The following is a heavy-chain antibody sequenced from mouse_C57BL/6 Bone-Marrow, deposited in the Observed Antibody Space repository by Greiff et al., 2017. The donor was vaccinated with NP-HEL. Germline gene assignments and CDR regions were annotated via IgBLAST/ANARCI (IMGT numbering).Heavy chain of an antibody. CDR2: ISSGGSYT. V-gene: IGHV5-6*01. Sequence: EVHLVESGGDLVKPGGSLKLSCAASGFTFSSYGMSWVRQTPDKRLEWVATISSGGSYTYYPDSVKGRFTISRDNAKNTLYLQMSSLKAEDTAMYYWARRRYYGSSGYWYVDVWGRGTTVTGSS. D-gene: IGHD1-1*01. CDR3: ARRRYYGSSGYWYVDV. CDR1: GFTFSSYG. J-gene: IGHJ1*03.